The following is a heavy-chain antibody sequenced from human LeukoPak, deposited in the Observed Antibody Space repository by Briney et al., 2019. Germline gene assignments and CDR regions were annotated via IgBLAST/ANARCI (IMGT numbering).Heavy chain of an antibody. V-gene: IGHV3-7*01. D-gene: IGHD3-10*01. J-gene: IGHJ4*02. Sequence: GGSLRLSCAASGFTFSDFWMGWVRQDPGKGLEWVANINQDGSENYYVDSVKGRFTISRDNAKNSLYLQMNSLRAEDTAVYYCTKGRSNHYWGQGTLVTVST. CDR1: GFTFSDFW. CDR2: INQDGSEN. CDR3: TKGRSNHY.